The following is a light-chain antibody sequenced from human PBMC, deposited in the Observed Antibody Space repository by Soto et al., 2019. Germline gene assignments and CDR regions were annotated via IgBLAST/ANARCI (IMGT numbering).Light chain of an antibody. V-gene: IGKV3-20*01. CDR1: QSVSRNY. CDR2: GAS. J-gene: IGKJ4*01. CDR3: KQYDDPPLT. Sequence: EIVLTQSPGALSFFPGERATLSWRASQSVSRNYLAWYQQKPGQAPRLVIYGASRRATGIADRLSASGSGTEFTLTISRLEPEDFAVYHCKQYDDPPLTFGGGTKVDIX.